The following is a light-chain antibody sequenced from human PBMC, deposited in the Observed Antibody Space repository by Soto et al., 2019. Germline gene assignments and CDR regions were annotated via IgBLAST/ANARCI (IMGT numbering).Light chain of an antibody. CDR2: EVS. J-gene: IGLJ1*01. Sequence: QSVLTQPASVSASPGQSITISCTGTSRDVGGYNYVSWYQQHPGKAPKLMIYEVSNRPSGVSNRFSASKSGNTASLTISGLQAEDEADYYCSSYTSSSTRVFGTGTKVTAL. CDR3: SSYTSSSTRV. CDR1: SRDVGGYNY. V-gene: IGLV2-14*01.